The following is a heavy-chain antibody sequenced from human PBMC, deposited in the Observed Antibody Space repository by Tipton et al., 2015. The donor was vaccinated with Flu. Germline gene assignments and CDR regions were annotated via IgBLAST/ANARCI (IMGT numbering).Heavy chain of an antibody. CDR2: IYPGDSDT. D-gene: IGHD6-19*01. CDR3: ARRRYSSGWGSAFDI. V-gene: IGHV5-51*03. J-gene: IGHJ3*02. Sequence: VQLVQSGAEVKKPGESLKISCKGSGYSFTSYWIGWVRQMPGKGLEWMGIIYPGDSDTRYSPSFQGQVTISADKSISTAYLQWSRLKASDTAMYYCARRRYSSGWGSAFDIWDQGTMVTVSS. CDR1: GYSFTSYW.